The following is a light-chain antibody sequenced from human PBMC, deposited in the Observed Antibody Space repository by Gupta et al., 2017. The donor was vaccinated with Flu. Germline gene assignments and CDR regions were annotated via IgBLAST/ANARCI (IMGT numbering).Light chain of an antibody. J-gene: IGKJ3*01. V-gene: IGKV3-11*01. CDR3: QQRSNWPPEFT. CDR1: QSVSSY. Sequence: EIVLTQSPATLSLSPGERATLSCRASQSVSSYLAWYQQKPGQAPRLLIYDASNRATGIPARFSGSGDGTDFTLTISSREPEDFAVYYCQQRSNWPPEFTFGPGTKVDIK. CDR2: DAS.